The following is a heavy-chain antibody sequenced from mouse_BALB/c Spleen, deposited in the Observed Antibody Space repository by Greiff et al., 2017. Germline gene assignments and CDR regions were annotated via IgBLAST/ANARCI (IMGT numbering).Heavy chain of an antibody. Sequence: EVQGVESGPGLVKPSQSLSLTCTVTGYSITSDYAWNWIRQFPGNKLEWMGYISYSGSTSYNPSLKSRISITRDTSKNQFFLQLNSVTTEDTATYYCARIGYGNYGFAYWGQGTLVTVSA. CDR1: GYSITSDYA. J-gene: IGHJ3*01. D-gene: IGHD2-1*01. CDR2: ISYSGST. CDR3: ARIGYGNYGFAY. V-gene: IGHV3-2*02.